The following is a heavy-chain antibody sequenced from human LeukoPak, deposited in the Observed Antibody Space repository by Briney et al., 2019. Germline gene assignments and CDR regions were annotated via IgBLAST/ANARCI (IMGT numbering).Heavy chain of an antibody. CDR2: FDPEGGET. V-gene: IGHV1-24*01. CDR1: GYTLTELS. J-gene: IGHJ4*02. CDR3: ATGPLASYYYDSSGHIDY. Sequence: ASVNVSCKVSGYTLTELSMHWVRQAPGKGLEWMGGFDPEGGETIYAQKFQGRVTMTEDTSTDTAYMELSSLRSEDTAVYYCATGPLASYYYDSSGHIDYWGQGTLVTVSS. D-gene: IGHD3-22*01.